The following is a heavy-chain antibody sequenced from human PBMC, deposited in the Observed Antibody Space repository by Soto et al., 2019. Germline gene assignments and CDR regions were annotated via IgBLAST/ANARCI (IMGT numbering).Heavy chain of an antibody. D-gene: IGHD1-26*01. Sequence: GVSHRLSSAAAGFTFRNFGISCVRQAPGKGLEWVSDISGDGSSTSYADSVKGRFTISRDNAKNTLYLQMNSLRAEDTAVYYCANYRPDAFAMWGQGTLVTVSS. CDR3: ANYRPDAFAM. CDR2: ISGDGSST. J-gene: IGHJ3*02. V-gene: IGHV3-74*01. CDR1: GFTFRNFG.